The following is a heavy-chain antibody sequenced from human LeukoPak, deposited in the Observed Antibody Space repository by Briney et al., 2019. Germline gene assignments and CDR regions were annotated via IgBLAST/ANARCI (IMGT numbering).Heavy chain of an antibody. J-gene: IGHJ2*01. CDR1: GGSISGYY. D-gene: IGHD4-17*01. CDR3: ARDTGDYVSYWYFDL. CDR2: IYYSGNT. Sequence: SETLSLTRTVSGGSISGYYWSWIRQSPGKGLEWIGHIYYSGNTNYNPSLKSRLTISLDTSKNQFSLKMSSVTAADTAVYYCARDTGDYVSYWYFDLWGRGTLVTVSS. V-gene: IGHV4-59*01.